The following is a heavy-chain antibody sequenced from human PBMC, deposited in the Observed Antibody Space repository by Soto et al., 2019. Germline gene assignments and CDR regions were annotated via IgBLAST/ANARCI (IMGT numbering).Heavy chain of an antibody. V-gene: IGHV3-23*01. CDR1: GFTFSSYA. Sequence: LRLSCAASGFTFSSYAMSWVRQAPGKGLEWVSAISGSGGSTYYADSVKGRFTISRDNSKNTLYLQMDSLRAEDTAVYYCAKDPLTRRDGTYWGQGTLVTVSS. J-gene: IGHJ4*02. D-gene: IGHD1-20*01. CDR2: ISGSGGST. CDR3: AKDPLTRRDGTY.